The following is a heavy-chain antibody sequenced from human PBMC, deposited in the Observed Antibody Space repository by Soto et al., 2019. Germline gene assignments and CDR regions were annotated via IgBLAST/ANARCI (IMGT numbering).Heavy chain of an antibody. CDR3: ARDLQAGTDNVNWFAP. CDR1: GFSISRSA. J-gene: IGHJ5*02. CDR2: IAYDGSNR. Sequence: QVQRVESGGGVVQPGRSLRLSCAASGFSISRSAMHWVRQAPGKGLEWVAVIAYDGSNRWYADSAKGRFTISRDNSKNTVYLQMSSLRGEETAVYYCARDLQAGTDNVNWFAPWGQGTLVTVSS. D-gene: IGHD1-1*01. V-gene: IGHV3-30*04.